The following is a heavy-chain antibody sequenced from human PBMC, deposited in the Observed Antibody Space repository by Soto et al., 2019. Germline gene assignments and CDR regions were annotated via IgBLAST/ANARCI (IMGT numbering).Heavy chain of an antibody. D-gene: IGHD6-19*01. CDR2: ISYDGSNK. CDR1: GFTFSSYA. CDR3: ASEHSSGWPNPFDY. J-gene: IGHJ4*02. Sequence: GGSLRLSCAASGFTFSSYAMHWVRQAPGKGLEWVAVISYDGSNKYYADSVKGRFTISRDNSKNTLYLQMNSLRAEDTAVYYCASEHSSGWPNPFDYWGQGTLVTVSS. V-gene: IGHV3-30-3*01.